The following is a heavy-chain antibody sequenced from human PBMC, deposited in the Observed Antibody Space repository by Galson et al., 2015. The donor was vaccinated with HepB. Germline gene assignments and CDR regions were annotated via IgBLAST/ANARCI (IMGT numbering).Heavy chain of an antibody. D-gene: IGHD5-12*01. V-gene: IGHV3-23*01. Sequence: SLRLSCAASGFTFSSYAMSWVRQAPGKGLEWVSAISGSGGSTYYADSVKGRFTISRDNSKNTLYLQMNSLRAEDTAVYYCAKGVYSGYDSDAFDIWSQGTMVTVSS. CDR2: ISGSGGST. J-gene: IGHJ3*02. CDR3: AKGVYSGYDSDAFDI. CDR1: GFTFSSYA.